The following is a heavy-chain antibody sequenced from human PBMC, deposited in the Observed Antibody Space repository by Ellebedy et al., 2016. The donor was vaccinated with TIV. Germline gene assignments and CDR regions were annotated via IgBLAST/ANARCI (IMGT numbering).Heavy chain of an antibody. D-gene: IGHD3-10*01. CDR1: GGSVSGSY. CDR3: ARRSGSGSYPFWYFDL. J-gene: IGHJ2*01. CDR2: MSDSGTT. V-gene: IGHV4-4*09. Sequence: MPGGSLRLSCTVSGGSVSGSYWTWIRQPPGKGLEWIGYMSDSGTTKYNPSLKSRVIMSADTSTNQFSVTVSSVTAADTALYYCARRSGSGSYPFWYFDLWGRGTLVTVSS.